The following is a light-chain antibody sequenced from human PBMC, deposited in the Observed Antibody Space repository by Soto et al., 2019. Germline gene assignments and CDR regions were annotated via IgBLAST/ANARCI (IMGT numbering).Light chain of an antibody. Sequence: IQLTQSPSSLSASVGDRVTMSCRASQDISTHLAWFAQKPGRAPQLLIYAASTLHSGVPSRFCGSGSGTDFTLTISSLQPEDFATYYCQHLNTYPITCGPGTRL. J-gene: IGKJ5*01. V-gene: IGKV1-9*01. CDR2: AAS. CDR3: QHLNTYPIT. CDR1: QDISTH.